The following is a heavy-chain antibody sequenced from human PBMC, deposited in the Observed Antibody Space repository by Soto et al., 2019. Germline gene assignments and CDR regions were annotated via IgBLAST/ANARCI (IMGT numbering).Heavy chain of an antibody. D-gene: IGHD5-12*01. CDR3: ARLDGWLQFDY. J-gene: IGHJ4*02. CDR1: GYTFTSYA. Sequence: EASVKVSCKASGYTFTSYAMHWVRQAPGQRLEWMGWINAGNGNTKYSRKFQGRVTITRDTSASTAYMELSSLRSEDTAVYYCARLDGWLQFDYWGQGTLVTVSS. V-gene: IGHV1-3*01. CDR2: INAGNGNT.